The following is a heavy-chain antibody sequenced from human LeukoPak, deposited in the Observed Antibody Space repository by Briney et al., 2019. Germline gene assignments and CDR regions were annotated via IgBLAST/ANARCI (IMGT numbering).Heavy chain of an antibody. Sequence: SETLSLTCAVYGGSFSGYYWSWIRQPPGKGLEWIGEIDHSGSTNYNPSLKSRVTISVDTSKNQFSLKLSSVTAADTAVYYCARIAVAVPFDYWGQGTLVTASS. CDR3: ARIAVAVPFDY. CDR2: IDHSGST. V-gene: IGHV4-34*01. J-gene: IGHJ4*02. D-gene: IGHD6-19*01. CDR1: GGSFSGYY.